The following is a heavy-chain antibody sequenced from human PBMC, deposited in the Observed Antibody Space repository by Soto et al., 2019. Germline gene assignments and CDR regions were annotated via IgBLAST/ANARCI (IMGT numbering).Heavy chain of an antibody. CDR1: GFTFSSYG. CDR2: IWYDGSNK. Sequence: GGSLRLSCAASGFTFSSYGMHWVRQAPGKGLEWVAVIWYDGSNKYYADSVKGRFTISRDNSKNTLYLQMNSLRAEDTAVYYCARVYCSGGSCYRYFDYWGQGTLVTVSS. D-gene: IGHD2-15*01. J-gene: IGHJ4*02. V-gene: IGHV3-33*01. CDR3: ARVYCSGGSCYRYFDY.